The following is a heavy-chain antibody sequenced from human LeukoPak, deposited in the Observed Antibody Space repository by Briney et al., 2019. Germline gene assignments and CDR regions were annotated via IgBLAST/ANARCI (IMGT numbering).Heavy chain of an antibody. J-gene: IGHJ4*02. CDR1: GGSISNYY. CDR2: IYDSGST. CDR3: ARDRYYGSGNYYN. V-gene: IGHV4-59*01. D-gene: IGHD3-10*01. Sequence: PSETLSLTCTVSGGSISNYYWSWIRQPPGKGLEWIGYIYDSGSTNYNPSLKSRVTISVDTSKNQFSLKLSSVTAADTAVYYCARDRYYGSGNYYNWGQGTLVNVSS.